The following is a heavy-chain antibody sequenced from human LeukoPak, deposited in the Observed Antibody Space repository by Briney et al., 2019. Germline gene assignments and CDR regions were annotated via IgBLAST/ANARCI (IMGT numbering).Heavy chain of an antibody. D-gene: IGHD3-22*01. Sequence: GGSLRLSCTASGFTFSNYAMSWVRQAPGKGLEWVSAISGSGGSTYYADSVKGRFTISRDNAKNSMYLQMSSLRAEDTAVYYCARGKYDSSPFLQHWGQGTLVTVSS. CDR2: ISGSGGST. CDR1: GFTFSNYA. J-gene: IGHJ1*01. CDR3: ARGKYDSSPFLQH. V-gene: IGHV3-23*01.